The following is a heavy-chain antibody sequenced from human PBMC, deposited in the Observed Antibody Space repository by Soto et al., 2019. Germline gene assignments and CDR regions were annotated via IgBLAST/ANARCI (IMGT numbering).Heavy chain of an antibody. Sequence: SLTCTVSGASISSYYWTRIRQPPGKGLEYIGYIYYSGSTYQNPSLKGRVTISVDTSKNQFSLKLSSVTAADTAVYYCARAVRDTILIDYWGQGTLVTVSS. CDR3: ARAVRDTILIDY. J-gene: IGHJ4*02. V-gene: IGHV4-59*01. CDR1: GASISSYY. D-gene: IGHD2-15*01. CDR2: IYYSGST.